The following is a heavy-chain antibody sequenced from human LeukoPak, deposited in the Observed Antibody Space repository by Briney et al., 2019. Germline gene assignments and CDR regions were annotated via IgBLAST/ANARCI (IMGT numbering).Heavy chain of an antibody. CDR3: ARGRGLRRTGIIDD. CDR2: IRDDGSDK. V-gene: IGHV3-30*02. CDR1: GFSFSRYD. D-gene: IGHD2/OR15-2a*01. J-gene: IGHJ4*02. Sequence: PGGSLRLSCAASGFSFSRYDMHWVRQAPGKGLEWVAFIRDDGSDKFYADSVKGRFTISRDNSKNTLYLQMNSLRAEDTAVYYCARGRGLRRTGIIDDWGQGILVTVSP.